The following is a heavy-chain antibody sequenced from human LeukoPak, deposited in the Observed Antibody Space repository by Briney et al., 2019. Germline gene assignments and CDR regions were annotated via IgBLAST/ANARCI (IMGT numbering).Heavy chain of an antibody. D-gene: IGHD4-11*01. V-gene: IGHV1-46*01. CDR2: INPSGGST. CDR1: GGTFSSYA. J-gene: IGHJ4*02. Sequence: ASVKVSCKASGGTFSSYAISWVRQAPGQGLEWMGIINPSGGSTSYAQKFQGRVTMTRDMSTSTVYMELSSLRSEDTAVYYCARADRDYSSDYWGQGTLVTVSS. CDR3: ARADRDYSSDY.